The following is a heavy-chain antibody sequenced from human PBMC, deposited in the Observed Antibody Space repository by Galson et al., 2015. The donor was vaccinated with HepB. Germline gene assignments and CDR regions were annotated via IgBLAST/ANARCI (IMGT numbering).Heavy chain of an antibody. J-gene: IGHJ4*02. CDR2: ISSSSSYI. D-gene: IGHD1-26*01. CDR1: GFTFSRYS. V-gene: IGHV3-21*01. CDR3: ASEGGYSGSYFVN. Sequence: SPRLSCAVSGFTFSRYSMNWVRQAPGKGLEWVSFISSSSSYIYYADSVKGRFTVSRDNAKNSLYLQMNSLRAEDTAVYYCASEGGYSGSYFVNWGQGTLVTVSS.